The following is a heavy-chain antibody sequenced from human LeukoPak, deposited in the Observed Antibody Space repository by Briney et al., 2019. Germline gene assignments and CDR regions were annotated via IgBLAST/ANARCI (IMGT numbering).Heavy chain of an antibody. J-gene: IGHJ6*02. CDR1: GFTFSTDD. CDR3: IRRRGGAHQYGMDV. Sequence: PGGSLRLSLAASGFTFSTDDMHAVRETSGKGLESVSAIDTDGNTYYYGSMKGRFAVSRENAWISLYLQMISLRDGDTAVYYCIRRRGGAHQYGMDVWGQGTTVTVSS. V-gene: IGHV3-13*01. D-gene: IGHD1-26*01. CDR2: IDTDGNT.